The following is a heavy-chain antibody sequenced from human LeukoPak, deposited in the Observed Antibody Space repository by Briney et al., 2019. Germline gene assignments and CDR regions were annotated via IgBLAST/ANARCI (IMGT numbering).Heavy chain of an antibody. Sequence: PGASLRLSCAASGFSFSGYAMSWVRQAPGKGLEWVSHIGTTDGSMFYADSVKGRFTISRDNSKNTLYLQMNSLRAEDTAVYFCARKHLQTPFVFLDVWGQGTTVTVSS. J-gene: IGHJ6*02. CDR1: GFSFSGYA. D-gene: IGHD2/OR15-2a*01. CDR3: ARKHLQTPFVFLDV. CDR2: IGTTDGSM. V-gene: IGHV3-23*01.